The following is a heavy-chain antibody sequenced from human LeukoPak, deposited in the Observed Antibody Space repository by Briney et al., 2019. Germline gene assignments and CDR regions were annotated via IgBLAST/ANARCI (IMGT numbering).Heavy chain of an antibody. Sequence: PGGSLRLSCAASGFTFSNAWMSWVRQAPGKGLEWVGRIKSKTDGGTTDYAAPVKGRFTISRDDSKNTLYLQMNSLKTEDTAVYYCTTEPLPYNWNDLFDYWGQGTLVTVSS. J-gene: IGHJ4*02. D-gene: IGHD1-20*01. V-gene: IGHV3-15*01. CDR3: TTEPLPYNWNDLFDY. CDR2: IKSKTDGGTT. CDR1: GFTFSNAW.